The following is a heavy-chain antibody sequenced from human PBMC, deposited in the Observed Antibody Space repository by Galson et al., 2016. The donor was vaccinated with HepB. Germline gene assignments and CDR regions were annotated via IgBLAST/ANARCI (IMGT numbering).Heavy chain of an antibody. Sequence: AISGYSVSTNSVTWNWLRQSPSRGLEWLGRTYYRSKWNSDYVLSVKSRITINSDTSKNQFSLQLNSVTPEDTAVYYCARGRNHAFDIWGQGTMVTVSS. V-gene: IGHV6-1*01. CDR3: ARGRNHAFDI. J-gene: IGHJ3*02. CDR1: GYSVSTNSVT. CDR2: TYYRSKWNS.